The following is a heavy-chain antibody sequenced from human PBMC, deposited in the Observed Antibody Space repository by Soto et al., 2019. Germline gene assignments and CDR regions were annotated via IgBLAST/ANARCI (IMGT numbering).Heavy chain of an antibody. Sequence: PSETLSLTCAVYGGSFSGYYWSWIRQPPGKGLEWIGEINHSGSTNYNPSLKSRVTISVDTSKNQFSLKLSSVTAADTAVYYCARGPPMEFLEWLGYYYYGMDVWGQGTTVTVSS. CDR2: INHSGST. CDR1: GGSFSGYY. J-gene: IGHJ6*02. D-gene: IGHD3-3*01. V-gene: IGHV4-34*01. CDR3: ARGPPMEFLEWLGYYYYGMDV.